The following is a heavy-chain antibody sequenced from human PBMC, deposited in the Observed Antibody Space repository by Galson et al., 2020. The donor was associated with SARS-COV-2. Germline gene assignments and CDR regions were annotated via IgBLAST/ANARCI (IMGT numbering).Heavy chain of an antibody. CDR3: ARDRGGVRAINWFDP. D-gene: IGHD3-10*01. Sequence: ASVKVSCKASGYTFTSYGISWVRQAPGQGLEWMGWISAYSGNTNYAQKLQGRVTMTTDKSTSTAYMELRSLRSDDTAVYYCARDRGGVRAINWFDPWGQGTLVTVSS. J-gene: IGHJ5*02. CDR1: GYTFTSYG. CDR2: ISAYSGNT. V-gene: IGHV1-18*04.